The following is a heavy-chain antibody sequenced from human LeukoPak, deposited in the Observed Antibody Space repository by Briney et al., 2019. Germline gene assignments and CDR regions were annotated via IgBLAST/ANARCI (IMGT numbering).Heavy chain of an antibody. V-gene: IGHV3-21*01. D-gene: IGHD3-22*01. CDR2: ISSSSSYI. J-gene: IGHJ4*02. Sequence: GGSLRLSCATSGFTFSYFTMTWVRQAPGKGLEWVSSISSSSSYIYYADSVKGRFTISRDNAKNSLYLQMNSLRAEDTAVYYCARESLGSSGYYRDYWGQGTLVTVSS. CDR3: ARESLGSSGYYRDY. CDR1: GFTFSYFT.